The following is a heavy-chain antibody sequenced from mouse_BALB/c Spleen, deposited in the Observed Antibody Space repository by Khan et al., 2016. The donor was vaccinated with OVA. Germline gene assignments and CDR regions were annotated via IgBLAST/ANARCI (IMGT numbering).Heavy chain of an antibody. J-gene: IGHJ4*01. V-gene: IGHV3-2*02. Sequence: EVKLQESGPGLVKPSQSLSLTCTVTGYSITRDYAWNWIRQFPGNKLEWMGYISSSGSTKYNPALKSRISITRDTSKHQFFLQLHSVTTEDTATYYCARDGSRYNYAMDYWGQGTSVTVSS. CDR1: GYSITRDYA. D-gene: IGHD2-3*01. CDR3: ARDGSRYNYAMDY. CDR2: ISSSGST.